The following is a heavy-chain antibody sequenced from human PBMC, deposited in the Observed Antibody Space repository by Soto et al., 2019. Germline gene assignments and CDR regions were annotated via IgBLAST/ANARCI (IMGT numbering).Heavy chain of an antibody. CDR1: GGSINSYF. CDR2: IYTNGST. Sequence: QVQLQESGPGLVRPSETLSLTCTVAGGSINSYFWSWIRQPAGKGLEWIGRIYTNGSTNYKPSLKSRVAMSVDTSKKQFSLRLTSVTAADTAVFYCAREGVAATGTWWFDPWGQGTLVTVSS. J-gene: IGHJ5*02. CDR3: AREGVAATGTWWFDP. V-gene: IGHV4-4*07. D-gene: IGHD6-13*01.